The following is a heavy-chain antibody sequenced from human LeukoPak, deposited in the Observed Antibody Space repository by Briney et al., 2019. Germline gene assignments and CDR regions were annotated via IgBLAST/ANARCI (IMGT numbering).Heavy chain of an antibody. CDR3: ARRALGIDDY. V-gene: IGHV4-4*02. CDR1: GGSITNTNY. J-gene: IGHJ4*02. Sequence: PSETLSLTCGVSGGSITNTNYWSWVRQPPGKGLEWIGEVNLQGSTNYNPSLMGRFAISVDKSENHISLQLTSVTAADTAVYYCARRALGIDDYWGQGTQVTVSS. CDR2: VNLQGST. D-gene: IGHD7-27*01.